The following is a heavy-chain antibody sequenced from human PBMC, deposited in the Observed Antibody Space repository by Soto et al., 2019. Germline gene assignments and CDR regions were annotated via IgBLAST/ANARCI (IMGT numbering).Heavy chain of an antibody. J-gene: IGHJ4*02. V-gene: IGHV2-5*02. CDR3: AHRPFWVGDWGRIF. D-gene: IGHD3-3*02. CDR1: GFSLRTSGVG. CDR2: IYWDDDK. Sequence: QITLKESGPTLVKPRQTLTLTCTFSGFSLRTSGVGVGWIRQPPGKALEWLALIYWDDDKRYSPSLKTRLTITKDTSKNQVVLTMTNMDPADTATYYCAHRPFWVGDWGRIFWGQGTVVTVSS.